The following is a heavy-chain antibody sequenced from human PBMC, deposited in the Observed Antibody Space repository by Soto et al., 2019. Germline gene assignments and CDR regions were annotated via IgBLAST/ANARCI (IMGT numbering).Heavy chain of an antibody. Sequence: AVQVSGKASGVTVNSYAITWVRQAPGQGLEWMGVIIPNYGTANYAQKFQDRVTITADETSNTVYMELSSLRSEDTAVYYCGMAAGHSGLAYFFDYWGQGTLVTVSS. CDR1: GVTVNSYA. J-gene: IGHJ4*02. V-gene: IGHV1-69*01. D-gene: IGHD6-13*01. CDR3: GMAAGHSGLAYFFDY. CDR2: IIPNYGTA.